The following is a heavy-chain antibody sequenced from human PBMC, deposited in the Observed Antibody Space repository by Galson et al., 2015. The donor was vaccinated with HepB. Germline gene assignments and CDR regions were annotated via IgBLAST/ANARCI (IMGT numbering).Heavy chain of an antibody. CDR2: VSNDGSKK. CDR3: AKDGRWRSAAGDHFHH. CDR1: GFNFARYG. Sequence: SLRLSCAASGFNFARYGMHWVRQAPGKGLEGVSFVSNDGSKKYYADSVKGRFTISRDNSQNTVSLQLNSLRLEDSGFYYCAKDGRWRSAAGDHFHHWGQGALVAVSS. V-gene: IGHV3-30*18. J-gene: IGHJ4*02. D-gene: IGHD6-13*01.